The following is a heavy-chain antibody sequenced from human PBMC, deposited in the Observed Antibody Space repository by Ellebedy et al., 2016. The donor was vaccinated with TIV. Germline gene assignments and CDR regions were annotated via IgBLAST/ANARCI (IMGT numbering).Heavy chain of an antibody. J-gene: IGHJ2*01. CDR3: ARNVLIFTFDKWYSDL. CDR1: GGSLSSYPYY. D-gene: IGHD3/OR15-3a*01. Sequence: SETLSLTCTVSGGSLSSYPYYWGWIRQSPGKGLEWIGTVYYSGSTNYNPSLKTRITISVDTSSNQFSLELKPVTAADTAVYYCARNVLIFTFDKWYSDLWGRGTLITVSS. CDR2: VYYSGST. V-gene: IGHV4-61*05.